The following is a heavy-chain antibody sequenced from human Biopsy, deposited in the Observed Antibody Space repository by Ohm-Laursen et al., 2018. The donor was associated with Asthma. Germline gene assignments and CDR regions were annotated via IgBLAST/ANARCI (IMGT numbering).Heavy chain of an antibody. CDR3: VRAVRNEQWLAPFDY. CDR2: VYWTGST. J-gene: IGHJ4*02. D-gene: IGHD6-19*01. CDR1: GGSISSFY. V-gene: IGHV4-59*01. Sequence: SETLSLTCCAYGGSISSFYWSWIRQSPEKGLEWMGDVYWTGSTNYNPSLKSRVTMSVDTSKNRMFLELTSVTAADTAIYYCVRAVRNEQWLAPFDYWGQGKPVTVSS.